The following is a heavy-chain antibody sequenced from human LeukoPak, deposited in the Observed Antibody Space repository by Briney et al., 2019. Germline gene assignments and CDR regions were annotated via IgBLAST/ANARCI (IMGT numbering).Heavy chain of an antibody. CDR1: GFTLRNYW. Sequence: GGSLRLSCTASGFTLRNYWMHWVRQVPGKRLVWVSRISGDGSVSNYADSVQGRFTISRDNAKNILYLQINSLRSEDTAVYFCARYSSSSGGASCYLDYWGHGTLLTVSS. CDR2: ISGDGSVS. V-gene: IGHV3-74*01. D-gene: IGHD6-6*01. CDR3: ARYSSSSGGASCYLDY. J-gene: IGHJ4*01.